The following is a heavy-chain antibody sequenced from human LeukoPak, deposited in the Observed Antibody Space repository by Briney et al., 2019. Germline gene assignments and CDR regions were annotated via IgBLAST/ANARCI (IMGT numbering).Heavy chain of an antibody. Sequence: GGSLRLSCAASGFTFNNYNMNWVRQAPERALEWVSSITSSGSYIIYADSLKDRFTISRDNAKNSLYLQMNSLRPEDTAVYYCARDPYSGNYGNYYYYYMDVWGKGTTVTISS. V-gene: IGHV3-21*01. CDR3: ARDPYSGNYGNYYYYYMDV. J-gene: IGHJ6*03. CDR2: ITSSGSYI. CDR1: GFTFNNYN. D-gene: IGHD1-26*01.